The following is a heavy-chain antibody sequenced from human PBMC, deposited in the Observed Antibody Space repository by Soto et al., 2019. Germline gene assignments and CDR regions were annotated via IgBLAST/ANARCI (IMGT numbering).Heavy chain of an antibody. CDR1: GFTFRGYA. V-gene: IGHV3-23*01. J-gene: IGHJ4*02. D-gene: IGHD2-21*01. CDR3: AKAYGASHSPFDC. Sequence: VSLRFSCAASGFTFRGYAMSWVRQAPGKGPEWVSGISGSGDSTYHAKSVKGRFIISRDNSKNTLYLEINSLRAEDTAVYYCAKAYGASHSPFDCWGQGPLVTVS. CDR2: ISGSGDST.